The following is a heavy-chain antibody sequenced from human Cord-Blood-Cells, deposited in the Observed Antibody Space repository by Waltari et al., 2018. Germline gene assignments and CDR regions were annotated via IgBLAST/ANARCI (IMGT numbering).Heavy chain of an antibody. D-gene: IGHD3-3*01. CDR2: IIPIFGTA. CDR1: GGTFSSYA. CDR3: ARGKGTIFGVVILQKQDFQH. V-gene: IGHV1-69*06. J-gene: IGHJ1*01. Sequence: QVQLVQSGAEVKKPGSSVKVSCKASGGTFSSYAISWVRQAPGQGLEWMGGIIPIFGTANYAQKFQGRVTITADKSTSTAYMELGSLRCEDTAVYYCARGKGTIFGVVILQKQDFQHWGQGTLVTVSS.